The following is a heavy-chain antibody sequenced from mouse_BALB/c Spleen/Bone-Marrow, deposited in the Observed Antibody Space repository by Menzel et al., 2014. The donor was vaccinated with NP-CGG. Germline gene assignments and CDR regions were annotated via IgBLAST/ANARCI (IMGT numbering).Heavy chain of an antibody. J-gene: IGHJ4*01. D-gene: IGHD1-1*02. V-gene: IGHV1S81*02. CDR1: GYTFTSYW. Sequence: VQLQQSGAELVKPGTSVKLSCKTSGYTFTSYWMHWVKQRPGQGLEWIGEINPSNGRTNYNEKFKNKATLTVDKSSSTAYMQLSSLTSEDSAVYFCARTYGVSPYFYGMDYWGQGTSATVSS. CDR3: ARTYGVSPYFYGMDY. CDR2: INPSNGRT.